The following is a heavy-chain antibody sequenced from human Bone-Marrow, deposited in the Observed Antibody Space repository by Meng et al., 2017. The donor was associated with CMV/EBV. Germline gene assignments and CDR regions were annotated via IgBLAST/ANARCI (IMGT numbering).Heavy chain of an antibody. D-gene: IGHD2-2*01. CDR1: GYSISSGYY. CDR2: IYHSGST. V-gene: IGHV4-38-2*02. CDR3: GCCSSTSLSRGGDYFDY. Sequence: SETLSLTCTVSGYSISSGYYWGWIRQPPGKGLEWIGSIYHSGSTYYNPSLKSRVTISVDTSKNQFSLKLSSVTAADTAVYYCGCCSSTSLSRGGDYFDYWGQGTRVTGSS. J-gene: IGHJ4*02.